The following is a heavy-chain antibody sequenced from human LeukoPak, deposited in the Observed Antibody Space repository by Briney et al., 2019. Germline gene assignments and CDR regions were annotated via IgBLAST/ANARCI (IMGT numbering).Heavy chain of an antibody. Sequence: PGGSLRLSCAASGFTVSSSYMTWVRQAPGKGLEWVSSISSSSSYIYYADSVKGRFTISRDNAKNSLYLQMNSLRAEDTAVYYCARDGGPYSSPFDYWGQGTLVTVSS. D-gene: IGHD6-13*01. CDR1: GFTVSSSY. J-gene: IGHJ4*02. CDR3: ARDGGPYSSPFDY. CDR2: ISSSSSYI. V-gene: IGHV3-21*01.